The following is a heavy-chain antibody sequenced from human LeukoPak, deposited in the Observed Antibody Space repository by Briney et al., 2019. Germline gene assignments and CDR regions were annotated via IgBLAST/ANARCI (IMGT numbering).Heavy chain of an antibody. J-gene: IGHJ4*02. CDR3: ARDRSSGDGYNLDY. CDR1: GFIFSSHG. D-gene: IGHD5-24*01. CDR2: ISPSGDIT. Sequence: GGSLRLSCAASGFIFSSHGMNWVRQAPGKGLEWVSGISPSGDITYYADSVKGRFTISRDNSKNTVYLQMDSLRPEDTAVYYCARDRSSGDGYNLDYWGQGTLVTVSS. V-gene: IGHV3-23*01.